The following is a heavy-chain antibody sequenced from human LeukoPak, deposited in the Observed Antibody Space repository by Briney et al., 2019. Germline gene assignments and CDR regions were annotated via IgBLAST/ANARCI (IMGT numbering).Heavy chain of an antibody. CDR2: IYSGGST. J-gene: IGHJ4*02. V-gene: IGHV3-66*01. D-gene: IGHD2-21*02. CDR1: GFTVGSNY. Sequence: GGSLRLSCAASGFTVGSNYMSWVRQAPGKGLEWVSVIYSGGSTYYADSVKGRFTISRDNSKNTLYLQMNSLRAEDTAVYYCASSISADSFDYWGQGTLVTVSS. CDR3: ASSISADSFDY.